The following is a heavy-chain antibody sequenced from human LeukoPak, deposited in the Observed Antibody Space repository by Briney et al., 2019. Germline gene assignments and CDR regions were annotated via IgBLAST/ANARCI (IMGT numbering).Heavy chain of an antibody. CDR3: ARRSLRRAFDI. Sequence: PSETLSLTCTVSGGSISSYYWSWIRQPPGKGLEWIGYIYYSGSTNYNPSLKSRVTISVDTSKNQFSLKLSSVTAADTAVYYCARRSLRRAFDIWGQGTMVTVSS. D-gene: IGHD4/OR15-4a*01. V-gene: IGHV4-59*01. CDR2: IYYSGST. J-gene: IGHJ3*02. CDR1: GGSISSYY.